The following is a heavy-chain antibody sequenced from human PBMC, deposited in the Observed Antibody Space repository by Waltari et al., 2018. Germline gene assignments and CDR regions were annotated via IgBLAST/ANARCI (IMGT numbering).Heavy chain of an antibody. V-gene: IGHV4-38-2*01. CDR3: ARRGIRSGAPFYMDV. CDR1: GYSISSGYY. J-gene: IGHJ6*03. CDR2: IYHSGST. D-gene: IGHD6-25*01. Sequence: QVQLQESGPGLVKPSETLSLTCAVSGYSISSGYYWGWIRQPPGKGLEWIGSIYHSGSTYYNPSLKSRVTISVDTSKNQFSLKLSSVTAADTAVYYCARRGIRSGAPFYMDVWGKGTTVTVSS.